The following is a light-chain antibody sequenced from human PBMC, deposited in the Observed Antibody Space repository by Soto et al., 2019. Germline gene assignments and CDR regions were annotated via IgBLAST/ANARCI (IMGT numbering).Light chain of an antibody. CDR1: QSINSRY. CDR3: QQFGSSPGFT. V-gene: IGKV3-20*01. Sequence: EIVLTQSPGTLSLSPGERATLSCRASQSINSRYLAWYQQKPGQAARLLIYGASSRATGIPDRFSGSGSGTNFTLTIIRLEAEDFAVYYCQQFGSSPGFTFGPGTKVDIK. J-gene: IGKJ3*01. CDR2: GAS.